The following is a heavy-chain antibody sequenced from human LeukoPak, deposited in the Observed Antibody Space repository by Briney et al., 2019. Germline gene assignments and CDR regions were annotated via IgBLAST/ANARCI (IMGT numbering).Heavy chain of an antibody. Sequence: SETLSLTCTVSGYSISSGYYWGWIRQPPGKGLEWIGSIYHSGSTYYNPSLKSRVTISVDTSKNQFSLKLSSVTAADTAVHYCARDRDGGAKFTMIWTYWGQGTLVTVSS. V-gene: IGHV4-38-2*02. CDR2: IYHSGST. CDR3: ARDRDGGAKFTMIWTY. D-gene: IGHD3-22*01. J-gene: IGHJ4*02. CDR1: GYSISSGYY.